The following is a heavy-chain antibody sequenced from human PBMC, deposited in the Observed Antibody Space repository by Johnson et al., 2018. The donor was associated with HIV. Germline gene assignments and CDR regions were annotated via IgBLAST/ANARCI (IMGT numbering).Heavy chain of an antibody. Sequence: QVQLVESGRGVVQPGRSLRLSCAASGFTFSTYGMHWVRQAPGKGLEWVAVISFDGTKKNQADSVKGRFIISRDNSKNTLYLQMNSLRGEDTAVYYCADEGSIAVAGVFDIWGQGTMVTVSS. CDR1: GFTFSTYG. J-gene: IGHJ3*02. CDR2: ISFDGTKK. CDR3: ADEGSIAVAGVFDI. D-gene: IGHD6-19*01. V-gene: IGHV3-30*18.